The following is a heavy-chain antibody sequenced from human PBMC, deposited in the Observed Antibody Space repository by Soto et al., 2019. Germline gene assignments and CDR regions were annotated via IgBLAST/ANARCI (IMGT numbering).Heavy chain of an antibody. CDR3: ARERELLWFGSRNYYYYGMDV. V-gene: IGHV1-18*01. J-gene: IGHJ6*02. D-gene: IGHD3-10*01. CDR2: ISAYNGNT. Sequence: ASVKVSCKASGYTFTSYGISWVRQAPGQGLEWMGWISAYNGNTNYAQKLKGRVTMTTDTSTSTAYMELRSLRSDDTAVYYCARERELLWFGSRNYYYYGMDVWGQGTSVTVSS. CDR1: GYTFTSYG.